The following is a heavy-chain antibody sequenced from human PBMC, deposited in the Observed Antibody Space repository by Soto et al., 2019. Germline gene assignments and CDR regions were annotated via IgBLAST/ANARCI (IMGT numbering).Heavy chain of an antibody. Sequence: QVQLVQSGAEVKKPGASVKVSCKASGYTFTSYGISWVRQAPGQGLEWMGWISAYNGNTNYAQKLQGRVTMTTDTSTRTAYMGRRSLRSDDTAVYYCARYSSSWYDYHYGMDVWGQGTTVTVSS. CDR2: ISAYNGNT. V-gene: IGHV1-18*01. CDR1: GYTFTSYG. D-gene: IGHD6-13*01. J-gene: IGHJ6*02. CDR3: ARYSSSWYDYHYGMDV.